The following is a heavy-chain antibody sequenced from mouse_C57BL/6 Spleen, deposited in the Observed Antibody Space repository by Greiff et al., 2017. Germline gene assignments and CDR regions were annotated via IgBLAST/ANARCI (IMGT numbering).Heavy chain of an antibody. V-gene: IGHV1-80*01. J-gene: IGHJ2*01. CDR2: IYPGDGDT. CDR1: GYAFSSYW. Sequence: QVQLQQSGAELVKPGASVKISCKASGYAFSSYWMNWVKQRPGKGLEWIGQIYPGDGDTNYNGKFKGKATLTADKSSSPAYMQLSSLTSEDSAVYFCARAFTTVPIDYWGQGTTLTVSS. D-gene: IGHD1-1*01. CDR3: ARAFTTVPIDY.